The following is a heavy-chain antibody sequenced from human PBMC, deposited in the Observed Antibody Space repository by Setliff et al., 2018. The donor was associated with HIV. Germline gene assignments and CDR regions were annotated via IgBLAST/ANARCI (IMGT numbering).Heavy chain of an antibody. CDR3: ARDVTKDMITFGEVIVTSRGYFDS. CDR1: GGIFSSYA. Sequence: SVKVSCKASGGIFSSYALSWVRQAPGQGLEWLGGIVPIFGTANYIQKFQGRVTITADKSTTTAYMELSSLRSEDTAVYYCARDVTKDMITFGEVIVTSRGYFDSWGQGTLVTVSS. J-gene: IGHJ4*02. CDR2: IVPIFGTA. V-gene: IGHV1-69*06. D-gene: IGHD3-16*02.